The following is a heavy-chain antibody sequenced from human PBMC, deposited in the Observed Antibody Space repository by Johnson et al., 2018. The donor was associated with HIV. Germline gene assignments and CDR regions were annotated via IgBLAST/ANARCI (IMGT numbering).Heavy chain of an antibody. CDR2: IHWNAGNT. CDR3: ARLIAVVIDGFDI. D-gene: IGHD3-22*01. V-gene: IGHV3-20*04. J-gene: IGHJ3*02. Sequence: VQLVESGGDLIQPGGSLRLSCAASGFTVSSNYMSWVRQAPGQGLEWVSGIHWNAGNTGYVDSVKGRFTISRDNDKNSLYLQMNTLRAEDTAVYYCARLIAVVIDGFDIWGQGTMVTVSS. CDR1: GFTVSSNY.